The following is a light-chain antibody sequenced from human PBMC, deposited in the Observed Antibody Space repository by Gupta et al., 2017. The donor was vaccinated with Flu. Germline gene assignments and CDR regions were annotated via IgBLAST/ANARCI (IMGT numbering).Light chain of an antibody. CDR3: QSDDTSSLWV. CDR2: DDN. V-gene: IGLV6-57*03. CDR1: SGSIASNY. Sequence: NFMLTQPHSVSQSPGKTVTISCTRSSGSIASNYVQWYQQRPGSAPTTVIYDDNQRPSGVPDRFSGSIDSTSDSASLTISGLKAEDDADYYCQSDDTSSLWVFGGGTKLTVL. J-gene: IGLJ3*02.